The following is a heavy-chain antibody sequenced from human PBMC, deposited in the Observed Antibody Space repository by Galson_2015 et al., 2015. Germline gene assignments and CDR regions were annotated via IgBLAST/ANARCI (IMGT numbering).Heavy chain of an antibody. J-gene: IGHJ3*02. V-gene: IGHV3-30-3*01. CDR1: GFTFSSYA. CDR3: ARETLTTVTTYAFDI. D-gene: IGHD4-17*01. CDR2: ISYDGSNK. Sequence: SLRLSCAASGFTFSSYAMHWVRQAPGKGLEWVAVISYDGSNKYYADSVKGRFTISRDNSKNTLYLQMNSLRAEDTAVYYCARETLTTVTTYAFDIWGQGTMVTVSS.